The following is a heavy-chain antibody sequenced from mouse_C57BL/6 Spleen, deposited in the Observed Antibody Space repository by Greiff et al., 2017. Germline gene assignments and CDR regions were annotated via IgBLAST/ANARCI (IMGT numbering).Heavy chain of an antibody. CDR2: INPYNGGT. CDR1: GYTFTDYY. CDR3: ARDHYCGSSYEYFEV. J-gene: IGHJ1*03. V-gene: IGHV1-19*01. Sequence: VQLQQSGPVLVKPGASVKMSCKASGYTFTDYYMNWVKQSHGKSLEWIGVINPYNGGTSYNQKFKGKATLTVDKSSSTAYMELNSLTSEDSAVYYCARDHYCGSSYEYFEVWGTGTTVTVSS. D-gene: IGHD1-1*01.